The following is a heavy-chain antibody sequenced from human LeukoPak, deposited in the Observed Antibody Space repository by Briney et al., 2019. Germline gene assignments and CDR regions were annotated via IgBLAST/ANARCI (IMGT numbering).Heavy chain of an antibody. Sequence: PRRSLRLSCAASGFGLGSYNMYWVRQAPGKGLEWVTLISFNGNDKKYADSVKGRFTVSRDNSRNTVFLQMNSLRPEDTALYYCARVYGGEIDYWGQGTQVTVSS. D-gene: IGHD2-8*01. CDR1: GFGLGSYN. J-gene: IGHJ4*02. CDR2: ISFNGNDK. CDR3: ARVYGGEIDY. V-gene: IGHV3-30*03.